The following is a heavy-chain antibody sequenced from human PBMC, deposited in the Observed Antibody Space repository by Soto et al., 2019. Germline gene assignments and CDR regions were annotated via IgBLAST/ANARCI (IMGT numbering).Heavy chain of an antibody. V-gene: IGHV3-30-3*01. D-gene: IGHD6-19*01. J-gene: IGHJ4*02. CDR2: ISYDGSTK. CDR3: ARTTTVAGTPEFDY. Sequence: GGSLRLSCAASGFTFSSFSLHWVRQAPGKGLEWLALISYDGSTKYNADSVKGRFTVSRDNSNNTLYLQLSSLRPEDTAVYYCARTTTVAGTPEFDYWSQGTLVTVSS. CDR1: GFTFSSFS.